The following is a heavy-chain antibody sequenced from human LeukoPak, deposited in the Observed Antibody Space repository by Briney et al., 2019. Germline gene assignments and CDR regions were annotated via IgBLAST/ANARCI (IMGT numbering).Heavy chain of an antibody. D-gene: IGHD2-2*01. V-gene: IGHV1-18*01. CDR2: ISAYNGNT. J-gene: IGHJ5*02. CDR3: ARVPKYCSSTSSGWFDP. Sequence: ASVKVSCKASGYTFTSYGISWVRQAPGQGLEWMGWISAYNGNTNYAQKLQGRVTMTTDTSTSTAYMELRGLRSDDTAVYYCARVPKYCSSTSSGWFDPWGQGTLVTVSS. CDR1: GYTFTSYG.